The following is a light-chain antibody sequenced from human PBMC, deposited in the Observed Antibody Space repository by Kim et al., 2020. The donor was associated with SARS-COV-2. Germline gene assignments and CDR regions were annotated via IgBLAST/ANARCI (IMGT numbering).Light chain of an antibody. Sequence: SVAPGQTASITCSGDKLGDNYACWYQQKPDQSPVLVIYQDSMRPSGIPERFSGSNSGNTATLTISGTQAMNEADYYGKAWDSSTEVFGTGTKVTV. CDR3: KAWDSSTEV. V-gene: IGLV3-1*01. J-gene: IGLJ1*01. CDR2: QDS. CDR1: KLGDNY.